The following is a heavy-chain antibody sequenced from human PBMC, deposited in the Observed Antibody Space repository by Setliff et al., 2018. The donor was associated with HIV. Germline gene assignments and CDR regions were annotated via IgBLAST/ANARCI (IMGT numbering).Heavy chain of an antibody. V-gene: IGHV1-24*01. CDR3: AMSMTTYPVSRAFDI. Sequence: ASVKVSCKVSGYTLTELSMHWVRQAPGKGLEWMGGFDPEDGETMYAQKFQGRVTITADESTSTAYMELSSLRSEDTAVYYCAMSMTTYPVSRAFDIWGQGTMVTVSS. CDR2: FDPEDGET. CDR1: GYTLTELS. D-gene: IGHD4-4*01. J-gene: IGHJ3*02.